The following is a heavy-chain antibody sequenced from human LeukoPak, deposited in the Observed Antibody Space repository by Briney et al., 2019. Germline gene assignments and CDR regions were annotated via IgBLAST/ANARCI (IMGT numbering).Heavy chain of an antibody. CDR3: ARQDTIFGVVISVFFDY. CDR1: GGSISSSSYY. CDR2: IYYSGST. V-gene: IGHV4-39*01. Sequence: PSETLSLTCTVSGGSISSSSYYWGWIRRPPGKGLEWIGSIYYSGSTYYNPSLKSRVTISVDTSKNQFSLKLSSVTAADTAVYYCARQDTIFGVVISVFFDYWGQGTLVTVSS. D-gene: IGHD3-3*01. J-gene: IGHJ4*02.